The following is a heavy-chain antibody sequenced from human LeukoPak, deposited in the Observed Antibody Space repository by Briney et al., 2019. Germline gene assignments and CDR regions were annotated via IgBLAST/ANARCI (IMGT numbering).Heavy chain of an antibody. Sequence: SETLSLTCTVPGASFNSDDQYWNWIRQSPGKGLEWIGSIHPSGMLYNNPSLESRVTMSRDTSKNQFSLNLNSVTAADTAVYFCSRGLDSRKLGYWGQGILVTVST. D-gene: IGHD3-22*01. CDR1: GASFNSDDQY. V-gene: IGHV4-31*03. CDR3: SRGLDSRKLGY. CDR2: IHPSGML. J-gene: IGHJ4*02.